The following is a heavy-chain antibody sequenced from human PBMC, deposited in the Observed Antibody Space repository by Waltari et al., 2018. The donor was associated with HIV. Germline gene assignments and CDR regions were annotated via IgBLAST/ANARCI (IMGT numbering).Heavy chain of an antibody. V-gene: IGHV3-15*05. J-gene: IGHJ4*02. D-gene: IGHD2-15*01. CDR3: TTFEMGTTRNY. Sequence: DVQLVVSGGGLVRPGGFLKLSCAVSGMPFKNAWLSWVRQAPGQGLQWLGHVKSKSDGGTTDYAAPVRGRFTISADDFNDTVFLTMNSLKIEDTAIYYCTTFEMGTTRNYWGQGTLVTVSS. CDR1: GMPFKNAW. CDR2: VKSKSDGGTT.